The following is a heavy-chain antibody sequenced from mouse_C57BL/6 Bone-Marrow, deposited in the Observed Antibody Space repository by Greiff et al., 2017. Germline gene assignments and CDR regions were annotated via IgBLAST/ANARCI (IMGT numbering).Heavy chain of an antibody. CDR3: ARLAPYDYDY. CDR1: GYTFTSYD. D-gene: IGHD2-4*01. CDR2: IYPSDGST. V-gene: IGHV1-85*01. J-gene: IGHJ2*01. Sequence: VQLQESGPELVKPGASVKLSCKASGYTFTSYDINWVKQRPGQGLEWIGWIYPSDGSTKYNEKFKGKATLTVDTSSSTAYMQLPSLTSEDSAVYLCARLAPYDYDYWGQGTTLTVSS.